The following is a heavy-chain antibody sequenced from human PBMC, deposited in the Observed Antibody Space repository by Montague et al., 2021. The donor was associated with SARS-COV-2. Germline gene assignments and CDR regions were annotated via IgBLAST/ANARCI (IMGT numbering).Heavy chain of an antibody. D-gene: IGHD2-2*01. Sequence: SETLSLTCAVYGGSFSGYYCSWIRQPPGKGLEWIGEINHSGSTNXNPSLKSRVTISVDTSKNQFSLKLSSVTAADTAVYYCARARQDVVVPALGIGAYYYYYYMDVWGKGTTVTVSS. CDR3: ARARQDVVVPALGIGAYYYYYYMDV. J-gene: IGHJ6*03. CDR1: GGSFSGYY. V-gene: IGHV4-34*01. CDR2: INHSGST.